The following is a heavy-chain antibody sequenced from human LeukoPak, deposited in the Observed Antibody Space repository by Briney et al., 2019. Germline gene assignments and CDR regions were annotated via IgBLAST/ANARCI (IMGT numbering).Heavy chain of an antibody. V-gene: IGHV1-69*13. CDR2: IIPIFGTA. J-gene: IGHJ4*02. Sequence: ASVKVSCKASGGTFSSYAISWVRQAPGQGLEWMGGIIPIFGTANYAQKFQGRVTITADESTSTAYMELSSLRSEDTAVYYCARDVGCGGNSGFGYWGQGTLVTVSS. CDR1: GGTFSSYA. D-gene: IGHD4-23*01. CDR3: ARDVGCGGNSGFGY.